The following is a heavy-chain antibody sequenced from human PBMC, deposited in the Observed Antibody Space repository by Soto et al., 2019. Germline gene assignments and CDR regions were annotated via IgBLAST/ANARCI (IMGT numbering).Heavy chain of an antibody. CDR3: ARVDTPTVRVGMDV. Sequence: EVQLLESGGGLVQPGGSLRLSCAASGFTFTSHAMTWVRQAPGKGLEWVSTISTSGGSTYYADSVKGRFTISSDSSKNTLYLQMSSLRVEDTAVYHCARVDTPTVRVGMDVWGLGTTVTVSS. V-gene: IGHV3-23*01. CDR1: GFTFTSHA. J-gene: IGHJ6*02. CDR2: ISTSGGST. D-gene: IGHD2-15*01.